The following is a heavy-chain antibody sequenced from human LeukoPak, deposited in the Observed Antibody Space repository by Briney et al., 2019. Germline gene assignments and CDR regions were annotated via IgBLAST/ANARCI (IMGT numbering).Heavy chain of an antibody. V-gene: IGHV1-2*02. J-gene: IGHJ4*02. D-gene: IGHD6-19*01. CDR3: ARDPVAVAGYYFDY. Sequence: ASVKVSCKASGYTFTGYYMHWVRQAPGQGLEWMGWINPNSGGTNYAQKFQGRVTMTRDTSISAAYMELSRLRSDDTAVYYCARDPVAVAGYYFDYWGQGTLVTVSS. CDR1: GYTFTGYY. CDR2: INPNSGGT.